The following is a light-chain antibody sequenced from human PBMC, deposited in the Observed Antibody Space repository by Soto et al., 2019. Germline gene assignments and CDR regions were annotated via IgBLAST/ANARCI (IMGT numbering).Light chain of an antibody. CDR3: QQYNSYSIT. CDR1: HSISTW. CDR2: DAS. J-gene: IGKJ5*01. V-gene: IGKV1-5*01. Sequence: DIQMTQSPSTLSASVGDRVTITCRASHSISTWLAWYQQKPGKAPQFLIYDASNLESGVPSRFSGSGSVTEFTLTISSLQPDDFATYYCQQYNSYSITFGQGTRLEIK.